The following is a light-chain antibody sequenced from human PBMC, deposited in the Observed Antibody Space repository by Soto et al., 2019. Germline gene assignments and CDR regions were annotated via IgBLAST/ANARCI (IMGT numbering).Light chain of an antibody. J-gene: IGKJ3*01. CDR2: DAS. CDR1: QSVSSSY. CDR3: QHYAMSPPFT. Sequence: EIVLTQSPGTLSLSPRERATLSCRASQSVSSSYLGWYQQKPGQAPRLLIYDASSRATGVPDRFSGGGSGTDFTLTISRLEPEDFAVYYCQHYAMSPPFTFGPGTKVDIK. V-gene: IGKV3-20*01.